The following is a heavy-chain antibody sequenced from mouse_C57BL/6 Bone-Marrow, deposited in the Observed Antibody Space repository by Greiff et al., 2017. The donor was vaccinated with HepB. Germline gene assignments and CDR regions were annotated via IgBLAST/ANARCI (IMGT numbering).Heavy chain of an antibody. D-gene: IGHD1-1*01. CDR2: IWSGGGT. CDR3: ARNYGSSYGAMDY. CDR1: GFSLTSYG. Sequence: VMLVESGPGLVQPSQSLSITCTVSGFSLTSYGVHWVRQSPGKGLEWLGVIWSGGGTDYNAAFISRLSISKDNSKSQVFFKMNSLQADDTAIYYCARNYGSSYGAMDYWGQGTSVTVSS. V-gene: IGHV2-2*01. J-gene: IGHJ4*01.